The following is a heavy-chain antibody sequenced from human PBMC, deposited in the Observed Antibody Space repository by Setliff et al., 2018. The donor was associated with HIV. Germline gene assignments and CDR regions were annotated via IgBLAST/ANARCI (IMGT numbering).Heavy chain of an antibody. CDR3: ARGVQAQVVLMSYVKGRFDP. J-gene: IGHJ5*02. D-gene: IGHD2-8*01. CDR2: IYNSGKT. Sequence: SETLSLTCTVSGASIKSGGYYWSWIRQTAGKGLEWIGHIYNSGKTNYNPSLKSRVSISVDTSKNHFSLKLISLTAADTAKYFCARGVQAQVVLMSYVKGRFDPWGQGTQVTVSS. V-gene: IGHV4-61*09. CDR1: GASIKSGGYY.